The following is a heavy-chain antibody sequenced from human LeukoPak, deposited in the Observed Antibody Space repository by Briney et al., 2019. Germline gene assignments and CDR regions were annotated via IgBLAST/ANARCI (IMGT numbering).Heavy chain of an antibody. CDR2: IIPIFDTA. V-gene: IGHV1-69*01. J-gene: IGHJ4*02. CDR1: GGTFSSYA. CDR3: ARDGRGYYDSSGYYPAGGY. Sequence: GASVKVSCKASGGTFSSYAISWVRQAPGQGLEWMGGIIPIFDTAIYAQKFQGRVTITADESTSTAYMDLSSLRSEDTAVYYCARDGRGYYDSSGYYPAGGYWGQGTLVTVSS. D-gene: IGHD3-22*01.